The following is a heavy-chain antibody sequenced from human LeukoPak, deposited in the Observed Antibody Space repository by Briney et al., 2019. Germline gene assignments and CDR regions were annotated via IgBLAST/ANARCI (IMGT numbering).Heavy chain of an antibody. CDR2: MNPNSGNT. D-gene: IGHD6-13*01. CDR1: GYTFSSYD. V-gene: IGHV1-8*01. J-gene: IGHJ4*02. Sequence: SVKVSCKASGYTFSSYDINWVPQATGQGLEWMGWMNPNSGNTGDAQKFQGRVSMTSNTSISTAYMELSSLRSEDTAVYYCTRGLRREQQLLRSFDDWGQGTLVTVPS. CDR3: TRGLRREQQLLRSFDD.